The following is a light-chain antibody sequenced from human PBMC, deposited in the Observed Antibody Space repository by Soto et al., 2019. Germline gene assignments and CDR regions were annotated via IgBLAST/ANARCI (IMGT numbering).Light chain of an antibody. CDR3: QQYNSYSPLT. J-gene: IGKJ4*01. CDR2: DAY. CDR1: QSISSW. V-gene: IGKV1-5*01. Sequence: DIQMTQSPSTLSASIGDRVTITCWASQSISSWLAWHQQKPGKAPKLLIYDAYSLESGVPSRFSGSGSGTEFTLTISSLQPDYFATYYCQQYNSYSPLTFGGGTKVEIK.